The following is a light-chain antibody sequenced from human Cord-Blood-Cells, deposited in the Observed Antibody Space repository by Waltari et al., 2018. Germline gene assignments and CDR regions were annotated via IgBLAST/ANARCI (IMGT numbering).Light chain of an antibody. V-gene: IGKV1-5*01. Sequence: DIQMTQYPSTLSASVGARVTITCRASQSISSWLAWYQQKPGKAPKLLIYDASSLESGVPSRFSGSGSGTEFTLTISSLQPDDFATYYCQQYNSYTFGQGTKLEIK. CDR3: QQYNSYT. CDR2: DAS. CDR1: QSISSW. J-gene: IGKJ2*01.